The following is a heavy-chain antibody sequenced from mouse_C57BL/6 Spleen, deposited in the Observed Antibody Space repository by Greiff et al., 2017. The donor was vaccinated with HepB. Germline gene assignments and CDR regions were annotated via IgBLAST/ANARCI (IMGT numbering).Heavy chain of an antibody. Sequence: EVNVVESGGGLVKPGGSLKLSCAASGFTFSDYGMHWVRQAPEKGLEWVAYISSGSSTIYYADTVKGRFTISRDNAKNTLFLQMTSLRSEDTAMYYCARGSGHYFDYWGQGTTLTVSS. V-gene: IGHV5-17*01. D-gene: IGHD3-2*02. J-gene: IGHJ2*01. CDR3: ARGSGHYFDY. CDR1: GFTFSDYG. CDR2: ISSGSSTI.